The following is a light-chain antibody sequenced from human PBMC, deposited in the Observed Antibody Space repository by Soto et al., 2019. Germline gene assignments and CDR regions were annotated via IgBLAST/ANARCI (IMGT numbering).Light chain of an antibody. CDR1: QRISTN. CDR2: GAS. J-gene: IGKJ1*01. V-gene: IGKV3D-15*01. CDR3: QHYNNWPAWT. Sequence: EIVMPQSPATLSVSPGESAPLPYTASQRISTNLAWYQHKRGHAHSLLIYGASTRASGIPARFSGSGSETEFTLTITSLQSEDFAVYYCQHYNNWPAWTFGQGTKVDIK.